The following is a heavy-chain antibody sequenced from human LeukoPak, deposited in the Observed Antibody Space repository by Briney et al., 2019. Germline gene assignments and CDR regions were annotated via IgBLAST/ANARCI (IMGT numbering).Heavy chain of an antibody. D-gene: IGHD5-24*01. CDR2: IIPIFGTA. J-gene: IGHJ6*03. Sequence: GASVKVSCKASGGTFSSYAISWVRQAPGQGLEWMGGIIPIFGTANYAQKFQGRVTITTDESTSTAYMELSSLRSEDTAVYYCARTMYYYYYMDVWGKGTTVTVSS. CDR3: ARTMYYYYYMDV. V-gene: IGHV1-69*05. CDR1: GGTFSSYA.